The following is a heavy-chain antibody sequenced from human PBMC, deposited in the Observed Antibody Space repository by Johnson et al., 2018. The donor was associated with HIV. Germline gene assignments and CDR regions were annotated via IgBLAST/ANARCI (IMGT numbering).Heavy chain of an antibody. CDR2: ISWNSGSI. J-gene: IGHJ3*02. CDR3: ARDLYSGYGGRAFDI. Sequence: VQLVESGGGLVQPGRSLRLSCAASGFTFDDYAMHWVRQAPGKGLEWVSGISWNSGSIAYADSVKGRFTISRDNAKNSLYVQMNSLRAEDTAVYFCARDLYSGYGGRAFDIWGQGTMVTVSS. CDR1: GFTFDDYA. V-gene: IGHV3-9*01. D-gene: IGHD5-12*01.